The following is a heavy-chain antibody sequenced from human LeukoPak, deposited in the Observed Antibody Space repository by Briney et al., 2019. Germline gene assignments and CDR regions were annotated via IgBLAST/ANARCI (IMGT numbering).Heavy chain of an antibody. V-gene: IGHV3-7*01. J-gene: IGHJ4*02. CDR1: GFTFSSYW. CDR2: IKQDGSEK. D-gene: IGHD2-15*01. CDR3: ARLGVGARWSKGNSHFDY. Sequence: GGSLRLSCAASGFTFSSYWMSWVRQAPGKGLQWVANIKQDGSEKYYVDSVEGRFTISGDNANNSLYLQMNSLRVEDTAVYYCARLGVGARWSKGNSHFDYWGQGSLVTVSS.